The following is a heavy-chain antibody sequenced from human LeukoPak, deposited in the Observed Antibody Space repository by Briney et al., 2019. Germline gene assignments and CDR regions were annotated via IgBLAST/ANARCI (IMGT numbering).Heavy chain of an antibody. V-gene: IGHV3-21*01. CDR1: GFTLSSYS. CDR3: AREPSIEVASLFNDS. CDR2: VSSSGSYI. D-gene: IGHD6-19*01. Sequence: PGGSLRLSCAASGFTLSSYSMIWVRQAPGKGLEWVSSVSSSGSYIFYADSVKGRFTISRDNSKNSLYLQMNSLRAEDTALYYCAREPSIEVASLFNDSWGQGTLVTVSS. J-gene: IGHJ4*02.